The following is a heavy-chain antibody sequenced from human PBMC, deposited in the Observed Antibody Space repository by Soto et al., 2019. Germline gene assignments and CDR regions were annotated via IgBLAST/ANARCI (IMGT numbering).Heavy chain of an antibody. D-gene: IGHD3-10*01. Sequence: QVQLVESGGGVVQPGRSLRLSCAASGFTFSSYGMHWVRQAPGKGLEWVAVISYDGSNKYYADSVKGLFTISRENSKNTLYLQMNSLRAEDTAVYYCAKGPGELQRVFWGQGTTVTVSS. CDR1: GFTFSSYG. CDR2: ISYDGSNK. V-gene: IGHV3-30*18. J-gene: IGHJ6*02. CDR3: AKGPGELQRVF.